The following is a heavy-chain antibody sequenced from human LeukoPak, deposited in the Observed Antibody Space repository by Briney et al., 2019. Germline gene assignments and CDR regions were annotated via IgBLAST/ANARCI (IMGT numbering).Heavy chain of an antibody. Sequence: GGSLRLSCADSGFTFSSYDMRWVSQAPGKGLEWVSAISGNGGRRYYADCVKGRLSISRDNSKNTLYLQMNSLRAEDTAVYYGANPNNWNSDNWFDPWGQGTLVSVSS. CDR1: GFTFSSYD. J-gene: IGHJ5*02. CDR2: ISGNGGRR. D-gene: IGHD1-7*01. CDR3: ANPNNWNSDNWFDP. V-gene: IGHV3-23*01.